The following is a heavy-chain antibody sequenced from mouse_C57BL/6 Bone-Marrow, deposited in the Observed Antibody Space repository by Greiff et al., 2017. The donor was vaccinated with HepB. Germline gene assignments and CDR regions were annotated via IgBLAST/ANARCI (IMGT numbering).Heavy chain of an antibody. Sequence: QVQLQQSGAELVKPGASVKISCKASGYTFTSYWMHWVKQRPGQGLEWIGEIDPSDSYTNYNQKFKGKSTLTVDKSSSTAYMQLSSLTSEDSAVYYCAGGTWFAYWGQGTLVTVSA. CDR3: AGGTWFAY. CDR2: IDPSDSYT. J-gene: IGHJ3*01. V-gene: IGHV1-69*01. CDR1: GYTFTSYW.